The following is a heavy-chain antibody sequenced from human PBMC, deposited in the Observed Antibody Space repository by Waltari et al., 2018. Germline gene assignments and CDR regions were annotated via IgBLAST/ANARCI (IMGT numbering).Heavy chain of an antibody. D-gene: IGHD6-6*01. J-gene: IGHJ6*02. V-gene: IGHV1-69*01. CDR2: IIPLFGTA. CDR3: ARCDRSSSSHYYYYGMDV. Sequence: QVQLVQSGAEVKKPGSSVKVSCKASGGTFSSYAISWVRQAPGQGLEWMGGIIPLFGTANYAQKFQGRVTITADESTSTAYMELSSLRYEDTAVYFCARCDRSSSSHYYYYGMDVWGQGTTVTVSS. CDR1: GGTFSSYA.